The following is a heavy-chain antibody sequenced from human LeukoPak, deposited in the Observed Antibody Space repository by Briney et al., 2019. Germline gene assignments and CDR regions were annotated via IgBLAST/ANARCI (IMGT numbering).Heavy chain of an antibody. CDR3: ARGRTGTTYYYYMDV. CDR2: IKQDGSEK. J-gene: IGHJ6*03. CDR1: GFTFSSYW. V-gene: IGHV3-7*01. Sequence: PGGSLRLSCAASGFTFSSYWMSWVRQAPGKGLEWVANIKQDGSEKYYVDSVKGRFTISRDNAKNLLYLQMNSLRAEDTAVYYCARGRTGTTYYYYMDVWGKGTTVTVSS. D-gene: IGHD1-1*01.